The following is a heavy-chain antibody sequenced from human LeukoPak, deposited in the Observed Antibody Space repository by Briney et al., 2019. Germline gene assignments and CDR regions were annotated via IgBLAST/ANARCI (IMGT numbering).Heavy chain of an antibody. Sequence: SETLSLTCTVSGGSISSYYWSWIRQPPGKGLEWIGYIYYSGSTNYNPSLKSRVTISVDTSKNQFSLKLSSVTAADTAVYYCARDPARGYYLDAFDIWGQGTMVTVSS. CDR2: IYYSGST. CDR1: GGSISSYY. D-gene: IGHD3-22*01. J-gene: IGHJ3*02. CDR3: ARDPARGYYLDAFDI. V-gene: IGHV4-59*01.